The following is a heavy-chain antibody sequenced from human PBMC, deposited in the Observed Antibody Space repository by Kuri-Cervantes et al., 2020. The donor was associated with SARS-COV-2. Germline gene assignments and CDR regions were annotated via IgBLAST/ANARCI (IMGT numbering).Heavy chain of an antibody. CDR2: ISSSSSYI. Sequence: GGSLRLSCAASGFTFSSYSMNWVRQAPGKGLGWVSSISSSSSYIYYADSVKGRFTISRDNAKNSLYLQMNSLRAEDTAVYYCARAVVVTAMPFGYWGQGNLVTVSS. D-gene: IGHD2-21*02. V-gene: IGHV3-21*01. J-gene: IGHJ4*02. CDR1: GFTFSSYS. CDR3: ARAVVVTAMPFGY.